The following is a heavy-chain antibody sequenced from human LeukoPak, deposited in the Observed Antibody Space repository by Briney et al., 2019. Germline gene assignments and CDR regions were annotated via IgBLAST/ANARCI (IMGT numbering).Heavy chain of an antibody. CDR1: GDSISSGGYF. CDR3: ARGGSE. J-gene: IGHJ4*02. V-gene: IGHV4-31*03. D-gene: IGHD3-16*01. CDR2: MYYSGKT. Sequence: SETLSLTCTVSGDSISSGGYFWTWIRQHPGKGLEWIGYMYYSGKTYYNPSLKSRVIISIDTSKNQFSLNVSSVTAADTAVYYCARGGSEWGQGTLVTVSS.